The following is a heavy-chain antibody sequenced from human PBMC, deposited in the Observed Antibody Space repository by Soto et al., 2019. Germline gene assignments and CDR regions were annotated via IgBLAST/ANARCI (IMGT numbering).Heavy chain of an antibody. Sequence: SETLSLTCAVHGGSFSGYYWTWIRQPPGKGLEWVGDINHSGSTNYNSSLKSRVTISVDTSKNQLSLKLRSVTAADTAVYYCAREEVPQWFTRGYYGMDVWGQGTTVTVSS. CDR1: GGSFSGYY. CDR2: INHSGST. J-gene: IGHJ6*02. D-gene: IGHD2-2*01. CDR3: AREEVPQWFTRGYYGMDV. V-gene: IGHV4-34*01.